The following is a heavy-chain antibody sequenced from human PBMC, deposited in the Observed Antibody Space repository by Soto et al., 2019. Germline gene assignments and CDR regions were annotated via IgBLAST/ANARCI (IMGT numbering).Heavy chain of an antibody. CDR2: ISGSGGST. Sequence: VQLLESGGGLVQPGGSLRLSCAASGLTFSTYAMSWVRQAPGKGLEWVSVISGSGGSTYDADSVKGRFTISRDNSKNTLNLQTNSLRAEDTTVYYCAKDPHEDSCYDYQDYFDYWGQGTLVTVSA. D-gene: IGHD5-12*01. V-gene: IGHV3-23*01. J-gene: IGHJ4*02. CDR1: GLTFSTYA. CDR3: AKDPHEDSCYDYQDYFDY.